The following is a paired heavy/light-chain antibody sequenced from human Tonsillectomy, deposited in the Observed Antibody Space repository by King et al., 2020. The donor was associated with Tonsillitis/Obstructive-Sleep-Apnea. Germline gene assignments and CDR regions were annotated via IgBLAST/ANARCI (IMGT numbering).Light chain of an antibody. J-gene: IGKJ2*01. CDR1: QSVSGRF. V-gene: IGKV3-20*01. Sequence: EIVLTQSPGTLSLSPGERATLSCRATQSVSGRFVAWYQQRPGQPPSLLIYGASNRATGIPDRFSGSGSGADFTLTISSLEPEDFAVYYCQQYGSSPYTFGQGTKLEIK. CDR3: QQYGSSPYT. CDR2: GAS.
Heavy chain of an antibody. D-gene: IGHD3-10*01. V-gene: IGHV3-33*01. Sequence: QVLLVESGGGVVQPGRSLRLSCAASGFIFSNFGMHWVRQAPGKGLEWVAVIWSDGRNEFYADSVKGRFTISRDNSKNTLYLQMNSLRAEDTAVYYCASTAGSRNYYYYYMDVWGKGTTVTVSS. J-gene: IGHJ6*03. CDR1: GFIFSNFG. CDR3: ASTAGSRNYYYYYMDV. CDR2: IWSDGRNE.